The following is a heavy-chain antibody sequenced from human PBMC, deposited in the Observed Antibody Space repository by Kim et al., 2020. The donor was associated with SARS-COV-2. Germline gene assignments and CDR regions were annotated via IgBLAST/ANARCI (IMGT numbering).Heavy chain of an antibody. V-gene: IGHV3-30*03. D-gene: IGHD6-19*01. Sequence: GGSLRLSCAASGFTFSSYGMHWVRQAPGKGLEWVAVISYDGSNKYYADSVKGRFTISRDNSKNTLYLQMNSLRAEDTAVYYCATQQWLANYFDYWGQGTLVTVSS. J-gene: IGHJ4*02. CDR1: GFTFSSYG. CDR2: ISYDGSNK. CDR3: ATQQWLANYFDY.